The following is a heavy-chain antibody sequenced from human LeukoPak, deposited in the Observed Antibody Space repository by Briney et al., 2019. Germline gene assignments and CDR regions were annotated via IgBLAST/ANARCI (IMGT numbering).Heavy chain of an antibody. V-gene: IGHV1-69*05. CDR3: ARKAAKDYYMDV. D-gene: IGHD6-25*01. CDR1: GGTFSSYA. Sequence: PVKVSCKASGGTFSSYAISWVRQAPGQGLEWMGGIIPIFGTANYAQKFQGRVTITTDESTSTAYMELSSLRSEDTAVYYCARKAAKDYYMDVWGKGTTVTVSS. J-gene: IGHJ6*03. CDR2: IIPIFGTA.